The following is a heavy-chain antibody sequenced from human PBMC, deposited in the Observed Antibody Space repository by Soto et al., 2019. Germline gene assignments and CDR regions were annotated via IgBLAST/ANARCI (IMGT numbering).Heavy chain of an antibody. CDR2: INHSGTT. CDR3: ARCGRWIHAILY. CDR1: GGSFNAYY. D-gene: IGHD5-18*01. Sequence: PSETLSPTCAVSGGSFNAYYWTWIRQPPGKGLEWIGEINHSGTTNYIPSLKSRLTISVDTSKNQFSLKLSSVTAADTAVYYCARCGRWIHAILYWGQGTLVTVYS. J-gene: IGHJ4*02. V-gene: IGHV4-34*01.